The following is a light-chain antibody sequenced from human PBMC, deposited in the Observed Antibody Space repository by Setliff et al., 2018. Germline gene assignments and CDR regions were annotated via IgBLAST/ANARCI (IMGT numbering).Light chain of an antibody. CDR1: SSDVGGYNY. V-gene: IGLV2-8*01. J-gene: IGLJ3*02. CDR3: QSYDDTYVV. CDR2: EVS. Sequence: QSALTQPPSASGSPGQSVTISCTGTSSDVGGYNYVSWYQQHPGKAPKLMIYEVSKRPSGVPARFSGSIDRTSNSASLSVSGLKTEDEGDYFCQSYDDTYVVFGGGTKVTVL.